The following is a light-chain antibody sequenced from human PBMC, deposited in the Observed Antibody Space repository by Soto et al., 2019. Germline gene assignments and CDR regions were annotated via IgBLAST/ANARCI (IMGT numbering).Light chain of an antibody. CDR1: QSVLYSSNNKNY. Sequence: DIVMTQSPDSLAVSLGERATINCKSSQSVLYSSNNKNYLAWYQQKPGQAPRLLIYGASSRATGIPDRFSGSGSGTDFTLTISRLEPEDFAVYYCHHYGNSPQTFGQGTRVEI. J-gene: IGKJ1*01. CDR2: GAS. V-gene: IGKV4-1*01. CDR3: HHYGNSPQT.